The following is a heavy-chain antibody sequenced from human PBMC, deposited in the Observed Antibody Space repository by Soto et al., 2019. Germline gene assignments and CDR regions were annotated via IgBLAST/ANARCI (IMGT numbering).Heavy chain of an antibody. Sequence: QVQLVESGGGVVQPGRSLRLSCAASGFTFSSYGMHWVRQAPGKGLEWVAVISYDGSNKYYADSVKGRFTISRDNSKNTLYLQMNSLRAEDTAVYYCAKAPRIYSSSPLFDYWGQGTLVTVSS. D-gene: IGHD6-6*01. J-gene: IGHJ4*02. CDR3: AKAPRIYSSSPLFDY. V-gene: IGHV3-30*18. CDR1: GFTFSSYG. CDR2: ISYDGSNK.